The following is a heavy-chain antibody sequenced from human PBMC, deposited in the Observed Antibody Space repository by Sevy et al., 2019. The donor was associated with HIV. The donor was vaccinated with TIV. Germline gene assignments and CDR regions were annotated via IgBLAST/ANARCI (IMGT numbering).Heavy chain of an antibody. CDR2: IYYSGST. J-gene: IGHJ4*02. CDR3: ARMAARDESDY. CDR1: GGSVSSGSYY. Sequence: SETRSLTCTVSGGSVSSGSYYWSWIRQPPGKGLEWIGYIYYSGSTNYNPSLKSRVTISVDTSKNQFSLKLSSVTAADTAVYYCARMAARDESDYWGQGTLVTVSS. D-gene: IGHD6-6*01. V-gene: IGHV4-61*01.